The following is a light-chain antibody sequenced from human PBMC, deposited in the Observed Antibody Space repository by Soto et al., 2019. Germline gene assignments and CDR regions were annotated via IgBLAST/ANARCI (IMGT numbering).Light chain of an antibody. V-gene: IGKV4-1*01. J-gene: IGKJ2*01. CDR3: QQYYSTPYT. CDR2: WAS. CDR1: QNVLYSSNNENH. Sequence: DIVMIQSPDSLAVSLGERATINCKSSQNVLYSSNNENHLAWFQQKPGQPPKLLIYWASTRESGVPDRFSGSGSGTDFTLTISSLQAEDVAVYYCQQYYSTPYTFGQGTKLEIK.